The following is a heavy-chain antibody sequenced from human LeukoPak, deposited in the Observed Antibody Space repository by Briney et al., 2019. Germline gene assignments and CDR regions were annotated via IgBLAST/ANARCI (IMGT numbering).Heavy chain of an antibody. CDR3: VGAPYGMDV. V-gene: IGHV3-23*01. Sequence: GGSLRLSCAASGFTFNNYGMSWVRQAPGKGLEWVSAISSSGGSTYYTDSVKGRFTISRDNSKNTLYLQMSSLRAEDTAVYYCVGAPYGMDVWGQGTTVTASS. J-gene: IGHJ6*02. CDR1: GFTFNNYG. CDR2: ISSSGGST.